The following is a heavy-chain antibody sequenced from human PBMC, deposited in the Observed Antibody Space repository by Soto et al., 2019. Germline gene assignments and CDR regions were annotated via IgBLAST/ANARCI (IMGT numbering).Heavy chain of an antibody. Sequence: SQTLSLTCAISGDSVSSNSAAWNWIRHSPSRGLEWLGRTYYRSKWYSDFAGSVRGRITINADTSKNQFSLQLNSVTPEDTAVYYCARYTTTWYLDYWGQGTLVTVSS. D-gene: IGHD2-2*02. CDR3: ARYTTTWYLDY. V-gene: IGHV6-1*01. CDR2: TYYRSKWYS. J-gene: IGHJ4*02. CDR1: GDSVSSNSAA.